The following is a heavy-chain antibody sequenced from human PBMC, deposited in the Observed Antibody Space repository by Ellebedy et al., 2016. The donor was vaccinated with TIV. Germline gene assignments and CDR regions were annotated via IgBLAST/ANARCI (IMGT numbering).Heavy chain of an antibody. Sequence: GESLKISCAASGFNFGGHAMKWVRQAPGKGLEWVSSIGSSAYTTHYADSVKGRFTISRDNSRNTLYLQMNSLRGEDTAVYFWAKDVRNTTGWRGALDIWGQGAMVTVSS. J-gene: IGHJ3*02. CDR1: GFNFGGHA. V-gene: IGHV3-23*01. D-gene: IGHD2/OR15-2a*01. CDR3: AKDVRNTTGWRGALDI. CDR2: IGSSAYTT.